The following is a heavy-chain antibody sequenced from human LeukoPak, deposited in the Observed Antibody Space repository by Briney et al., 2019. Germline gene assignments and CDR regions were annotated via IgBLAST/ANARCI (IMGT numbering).Heavy chain of an antibody. CDR2: INWNGGST. V-gene: IGHV3-20*04. CDR3: ARLEAAVFDY. CDR1: GFTFDDYG. D-gene: IGHD6-13*01. Sequence: GGSLRLSCAASGFTFDDYGMSGVRQAPGKGLEWVSGINWNGGSTGYADSVKGRFTISRDNAKNSLYLQMNSLRAEDTAVYYCARLEAAVFDYWGQGTLVTVSS. J-gene: IGHJ4*02.